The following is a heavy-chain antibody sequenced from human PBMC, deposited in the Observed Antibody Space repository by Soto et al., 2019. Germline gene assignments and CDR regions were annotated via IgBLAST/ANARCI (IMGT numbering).Heavy chain of an antibody. V-gene: IGHV3-48*03. CDR3: ARDAFGIYYKFGRDV. CDR2: ISSSGGTI. J-gene: IGHJ6*02. Sequence: PGGSLRLSCAASGFSFSDYEMNWVRQTPGKGLEWLSYISSSGGTIKYADSVKVRFTISRDNAKNSLYLQMHSLRADDTAVYYCARDAFGIYYKFGRDVWGRGTPVTVSS. CDR1: GFSFSDYE. D-gene: IGHD5-12*01.